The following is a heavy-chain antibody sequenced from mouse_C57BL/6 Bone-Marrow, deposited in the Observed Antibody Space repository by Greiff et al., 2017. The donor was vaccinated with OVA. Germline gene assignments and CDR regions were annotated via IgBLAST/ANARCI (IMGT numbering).Heavy chain of an antibody. D-gene: IGHD2-3*01. CDR2: IDPENGDT. Sequence: VQLQQSGAELVRPGASVKLSCTASGFNIKDDYMHWVKQRPEQGLEWIGWIDPENGDTEYASKFQGRATITADTSSNTAYLQLSSLTSEDTAVYYCTTRWLLRGYWGQGTTLTVSS. CDR1: GFNIKDDY. J-gene: IGHJ2*01. CDR3: TTRWLLRGY. V-gene: IGHV14-4*01.